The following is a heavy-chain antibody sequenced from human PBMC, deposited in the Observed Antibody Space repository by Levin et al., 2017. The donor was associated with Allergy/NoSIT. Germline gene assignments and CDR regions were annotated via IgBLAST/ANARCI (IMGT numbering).Heavy chain of an antibody. J-gene: IGHJ4*02. V-gene: IGHV3-53*01. CDR3: ARGGALDY. D-gene: IGHD6-25*01. Sequence: PGGSLRLSCAASGFTVSSHYMSWVRQAPGKGLEWVSIIQSGGSTYYADSVKGRFTISRDNSKNTVYLQMNSLRADDAAVYYCARGGALDYWGQGTLVTVSS. CDR1: GFTVSSHY. CDR2: IQSGGST.